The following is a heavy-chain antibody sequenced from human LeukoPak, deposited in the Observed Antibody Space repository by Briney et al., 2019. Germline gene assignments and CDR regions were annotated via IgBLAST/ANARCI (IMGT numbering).Heavy chain of an antibody. Sequence: PSETLSLTCTVSGGSISSYYWSWIRQPPGKGLEWIGYIYYSGSTNYNPSLKSRVTISVDTSKNQFSLKLSSVTAADTAVYYCARVHTPYYYYYYMDVWGKGTTVTVSS. J-gene: IGHJ6*03. CDR2: IYYSGST. CDR1: GGSISSYY. V-gene: IGHV4-59*01. CDR3: ARVHTPYYYYYYMDV.